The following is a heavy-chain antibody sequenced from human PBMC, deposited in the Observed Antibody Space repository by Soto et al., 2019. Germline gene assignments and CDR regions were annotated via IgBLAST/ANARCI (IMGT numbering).Heavy chain of an antibody. CDR1: RFAFSSYT. Sequence: GGSLRLSCAASRFAFSSYTMNWVRQAPGRGLEWVSYIDSSSSTIYYADSVGGRFTISRDNAKKSLYLQMNSLRDEDTAVYYCARGGGFVMRNYYDYGLDVWGQGTTVTVSS. J-gene: IGHJ6*02. D-gene: IGHD3-10*01. V-gene: IGHV3-48*02. CDR3: ARGGGFVMRNYYDYGLDV. CDR2: IDSSSSTI.